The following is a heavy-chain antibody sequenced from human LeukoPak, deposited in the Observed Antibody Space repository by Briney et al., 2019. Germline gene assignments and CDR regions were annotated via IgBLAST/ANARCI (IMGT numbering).Heavy chain of an antibody. CDR1: GYTFTSYA. J-gene: IGHJ4*02. Sequence: RASVKVSCKASGYTFTSYAMHWVRQAPGQRLEWMGWINAGNGNTKYSQKFQGRVTITRDTSASTAYMELSSLRSEDTAVYYCARDGDRQSQQWLASPSVYWGQGALVTVSS. CDR3: ARDGDRQSQQWLASPSVY. D-gene: IGHD6-19*01. V-gene: IGHV1-3*01. CDR2: INAGNGNT.